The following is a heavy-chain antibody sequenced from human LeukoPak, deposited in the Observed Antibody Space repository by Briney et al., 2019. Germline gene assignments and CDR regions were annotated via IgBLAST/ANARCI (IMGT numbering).Heavy chain of an antibody. D-gene: IGHD1-14*01. Sequence: ASVKVSCKASGGTFNSYAITWVRQAPGQGLEWMGGIVPMFGTTNYAQKFQGRLTITADASTSTAYMELSSLRSEDTAVYYFASGPFLTFDHTPEGYYHYYMDVWGTGTTVTTSS. CDR1: GGTFNSYA. J-gene: IGHJ6*03. CDR3: ASGPFLTFDHTPEGYYHYYMDV. V-gene: IGHV1-69*13. CDR2: IVPMFGTT.